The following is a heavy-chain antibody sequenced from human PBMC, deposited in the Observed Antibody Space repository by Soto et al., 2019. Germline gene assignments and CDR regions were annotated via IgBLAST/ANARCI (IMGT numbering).Heavy chain of an antibody. V-gene: IGHV4-30-2*01. CDR1: GGSISSGGYS. CDR3: PKGVAL. J-gene: IGHJ4*02. Sequence: SETLSLTCAVSGGSISSGGYSWSWIRQPPGKGLEWIGYIYHSGSTYYNPSLKSRVTISVDTSKNQFSLKLSSVTAADTAVYYRPKGVALCGKGSLVTVSS. CDR2: IYHSGST.